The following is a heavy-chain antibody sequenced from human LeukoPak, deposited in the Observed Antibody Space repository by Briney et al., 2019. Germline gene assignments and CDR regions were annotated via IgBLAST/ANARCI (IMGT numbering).Heavy chain of an antibody. V-gene: IGHV3-30*18. D-gene: IGHD6-19*01. J-gene: IGHJ3*02. CDR1: GFTFSSYG. CDR2: ISYDGSNK. CDR3: AKPSAHFSSGWYSAFDI. Sequence: GGSLRLSCAASGFTFSSYGMHWVRQAPGKGLEWVAVISYDGSNKYYADSVKGRFTISRDNSKNTLYLQMNSLRAEDTAVYYCAKPSAHFSSGWYSAFDIWGQGTMVTVSS.